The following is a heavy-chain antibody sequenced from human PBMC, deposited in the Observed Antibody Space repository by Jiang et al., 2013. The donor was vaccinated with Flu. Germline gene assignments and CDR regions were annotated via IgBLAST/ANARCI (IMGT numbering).Heavy chain of an antibody. CDR2: IYYSGST. CDR3: ARSMTTVTSGWFDP. V-gene: IGHV4-39*01. CDR1: GGSISSSSYY. J-gene: IGHJ5*02. Sequence: GSGLVKPSETLSLTCTVSGGSISSSSYYWGWIRQPPGKGLEWIGSIYYSGSTYYNPSLKSRVTISVDTSKNQFSLKLSSVTAAGTAVYYCARSMTTVTSGWFDPGAREPWSPSP. D-gene: IGHD4-17*01.